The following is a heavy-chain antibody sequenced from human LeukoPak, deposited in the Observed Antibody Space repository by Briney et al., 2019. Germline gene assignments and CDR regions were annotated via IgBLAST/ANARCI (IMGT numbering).Heavy chain of an antibody. D-gene: IGHD6-13*01. V-gene: IGHV3-7*01. J-gene: IGHJ4*02. CDR2: TNQDGSQK. Sequence: GGSLRLSCAASGFNFRDFWMNWIRQAPGKGLEWVANTNQDGSQKYYVDSVRGRFTISRDFSKNTLYLQMNSLRAEDTAVYFCAKDLGSAAGRGYYFDYWGQGTLVTVSS. CDR3: AKDLGSAAGRGYYFDY. CDR1: GFNFRDFW.